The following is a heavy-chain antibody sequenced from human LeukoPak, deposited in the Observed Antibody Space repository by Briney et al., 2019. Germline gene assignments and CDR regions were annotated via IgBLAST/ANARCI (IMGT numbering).Heavy chain of an antibody. V-gene: IGHV3-48*03. CDR2: ITSSGNTM. J-gene: IGHJ5*02. CDR3: ARLRSKYWFDP. D-gene: IGHD4-11*01. Sequence: GGSLRLSCAASGFTISSYEMNWVRQAPGKGLEWVSFITSSGNTMYYADSVKGRFTISRDNAKNSLYLQMNSLRANDTAVYYCARLRSKYWFDPWGQGTLVTVSS. CDR1: GFTISSYE.